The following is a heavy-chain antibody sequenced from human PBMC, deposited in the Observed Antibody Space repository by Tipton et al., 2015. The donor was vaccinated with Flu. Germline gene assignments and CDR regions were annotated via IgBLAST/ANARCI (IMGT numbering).Heavy chain of an antibody. V-gene: IGHV4-61*02. CDR2: IYTSGST. CDR1: GGSVTSGYYY. Sequence: TLSLTCSVSGGSVTSGYYYWSWIRQPAGKGLEWIGRIYTSGSTKYNPSLNGRVTISLDTPKNHFSLKLTSVTAADTAVYYCARSGWDVRGMNWLDPWGHGTLVTVSS. J-gene: IGHJ5*02. D-gene: IGHD1-26*01. CDR3: ARSGWDVRGMNWLDP.